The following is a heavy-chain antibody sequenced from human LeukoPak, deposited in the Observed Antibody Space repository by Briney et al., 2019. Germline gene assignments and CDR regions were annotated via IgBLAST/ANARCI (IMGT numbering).Heavy chain of an antibody. CDR3: AREGNYYDMDV. CDR2: ISSGGTT. Sequence: PGGSLRLSCAASGFTVGSNYMSWVRQAPGKGLEWVSVISSGGTTYYADSVKGRFTISRDNSKNTLYLQMNSLRAEDTAVYYCAREGNYYDMDVWGQGTTVTVSS. V-gene: IGHV3-53*01. J-gene: IGHJ6*02. CDR1: GFTVGSNY.